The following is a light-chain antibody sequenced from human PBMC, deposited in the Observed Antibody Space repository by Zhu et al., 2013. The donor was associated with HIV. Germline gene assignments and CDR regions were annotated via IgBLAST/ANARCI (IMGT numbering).Light chain of an antibody. CDR1: QSVSSNY. Sequence: EIVLTQSPGTLSLSPGERATLSCRASQSVSSNYLAWYQQKPGQAPRLLIYGASSRATGSPDRFSGSGSGTDFTLSISRLGPEDFAVYYCQQYGSSPWTFGQGTKVEIK. V-gene: IGKV3-20*01. CDR2: GAS. CDR3: QQYGSSPWT. J-gene: IGKJ1*01.